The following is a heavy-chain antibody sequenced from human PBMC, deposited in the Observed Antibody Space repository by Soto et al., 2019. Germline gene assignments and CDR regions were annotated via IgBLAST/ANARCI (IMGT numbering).Heavy chain of an antibody. V-gene: IGHV1-46*01. Sequence: ASAKVSCKAAGYAFTSYYSHWVRQAPGQRLEWMGVINPSGGSTTYAHKFQGRVTMPRDTSTRTVYTQLTSLRSYYPAVYYPARAAQRGRGYSASDPLWGQQPLVT. CDR1: GYAFTSYY. J-gene: IGHJ4*01. D-gene: IGHD5-12*01. CDR2: INPSGGST. CDR3: ARAAQRGRGYSASDPL.